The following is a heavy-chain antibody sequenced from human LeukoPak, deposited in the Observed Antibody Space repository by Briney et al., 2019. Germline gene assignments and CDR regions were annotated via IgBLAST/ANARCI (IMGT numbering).Heavy chain of an antibody. CDR2: ISYDGSNK. CDR3: AKGPYYGINRFDP. D-gene: IGHD3-3*01. CDR1: GLTFNTYG. J-gene: IGHJ5*02. Sequence: PGGSLRLSCAASGLTFNTYGMHWVRQAPGKGLEWVAAISYDGSNKYYADSVKGRFTISRDNSQSTLYLQMNSLRGEDTAIYYCAKGPYYGINRFDPWGQGTLVTVSS. V-gene: IGHV3-30*18.